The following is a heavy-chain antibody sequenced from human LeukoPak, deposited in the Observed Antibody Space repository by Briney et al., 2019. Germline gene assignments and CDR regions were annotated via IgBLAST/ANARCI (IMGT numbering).Heavy chain of an antibody. Sequence: GGSLRLSCAASGFTFNYFWMHWVRQVPGKGLVWVSGISGSGDSTYYADFVKGRFTISRDNSKNTLYLQMNSLRAEDTAVYYCAKCVVGFGDSCFDYWGQGTLVTVSS. J-gene: IGHJ4*02. CDR1: GFTFNYFW. CDR3: AKCVVGFGDSCFDY. V-gene: IGHV3-23*01. D-gene: IGHD3-10*01. CDR2: ISGSGDST.